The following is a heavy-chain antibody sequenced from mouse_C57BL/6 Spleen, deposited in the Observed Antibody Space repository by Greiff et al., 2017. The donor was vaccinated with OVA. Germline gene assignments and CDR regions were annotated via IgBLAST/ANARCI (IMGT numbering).Heavy chain of an antibody. V-gene: IGHV1-55*01. Sequence: QVQLQQPGAELVKPGASVKMSCKASGYTFTSYWITWVKQRPGQGLEWIGDIYPGSGSTNYTEKFKSKATLTIDTSSSTAYMQLSSLTSEDSAVYYCARSTTVVADYWGQGTTLTVSS. CDR2: IYPGSGST. D-gene: IGHD1-1*01. J-gene: IGHJ2*01. CDR3: ARSTTVVADY. CDR1: GYTFTSYW.